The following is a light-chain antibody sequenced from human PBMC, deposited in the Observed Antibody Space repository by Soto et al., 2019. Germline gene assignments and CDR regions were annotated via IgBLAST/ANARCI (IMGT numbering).Light chain of an antibody. CDR3: QQYDILFT. V-gene: IGKV1-33*01. J-gene: IGKJ3*01. Sequence: DIQMTQSPSSLSASVGDRVTITCQASQDISNSLNWYQQQPGKAPKLLIHGASNLETGVSSRFSGSGSGTHFTLTISSLQPEDLGTYYCQQYDILFTFGPGTTVDLK. CDR2: GAS. CDR1: QDISNS.